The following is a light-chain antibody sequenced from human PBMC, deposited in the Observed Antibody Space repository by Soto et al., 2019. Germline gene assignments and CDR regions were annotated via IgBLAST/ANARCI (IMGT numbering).Light chain of an antibody. V-gene: IGLV2-18*02. Sequence: QSVLTQPPSVSGSPGQSVTISCTGTTSDVGSYNRVSWYQQPPGTAPKPIIFEVSNRPSGVPDRFSGSKSGNTASLTISGLQAEDEADYYCSSYTSSSTFVFGGGTKLTVL. J-gene: IGLJ2*01. CDR1: TSDVGSYNR. CDR3: SSYTSSSTFV. CDR2: EVS.